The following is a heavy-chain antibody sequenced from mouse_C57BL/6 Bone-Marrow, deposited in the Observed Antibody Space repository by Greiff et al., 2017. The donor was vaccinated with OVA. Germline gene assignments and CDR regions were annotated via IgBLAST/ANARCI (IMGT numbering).Heavy chain of an antibody. CDR1: GFNIKNTY. Sequence: VQLQQSVAELVRPGASVKLSCTASGFNIKNTYMHWVKQRPEQGLEWIGRIDPANDNNKYDPQLQGQGTMTADTSSNTAYLQISSLSSEDTAVYCCARRNYGSSFYAMDYWGQGTSVTVSS. CDR2: IDPANDNN. D-gene: IGHD1-1*01. V-gene: IGHV14-3*01. J-gene: IGHJ4*01. CDR3: ARRNYGSSFYAMDY.